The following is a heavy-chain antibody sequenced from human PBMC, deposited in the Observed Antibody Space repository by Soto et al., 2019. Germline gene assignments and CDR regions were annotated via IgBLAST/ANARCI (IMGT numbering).Heavy chain of an antibody. CDR2: ISTAHSDI. Sequence: GPGMKKPGASVKVSCKASGYTFTSYGISWVRQAPGQGLEWMGWISTAHSDIGYAQKFQGRVTMTTDTSTSTAFMEMRSLTSDDTAVYYCARDLAYIREYWGQGTQVTVSS. V-gene: IGHV1-18*01. CDR3: ARDLAYIREY. D-gene: IGHD3-10*01. J-gene: IGHJ4*02. CDR1: GYTFTSYG.